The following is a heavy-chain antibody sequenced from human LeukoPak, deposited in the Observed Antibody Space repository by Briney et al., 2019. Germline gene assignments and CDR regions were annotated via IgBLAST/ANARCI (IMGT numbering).Heavy chain of an antibody. CDR2: IHHSGST. D-gene: IGHD1-26*01. CDR1: GYSISSDYH. Sequence: PSETLSLTCAVSGYSISSDYHWGWIRQPPGKGLEWIGTIHHSGSTYYNPSLKSRVTISLDTSKNQFSLKLSSATAADTAVFYCAGYSGSFSDYWGQGTLLTVSS. CDR3: AGYSGSFSDY. V-gene: IGHV4-38-2*01. J-gene: IGHJ4*02.